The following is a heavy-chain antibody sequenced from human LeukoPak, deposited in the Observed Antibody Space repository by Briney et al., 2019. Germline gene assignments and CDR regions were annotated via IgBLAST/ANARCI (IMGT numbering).Heavy chain of an antibody. J-gene: IGHJ4*01. V-gene: IGHV4-34*01. Sequence: SETLSLTCAVYGGSFSGYYWSWIRQPPGKGLEWIGEINHSGSTKSTPSLKSRISISIDTSKKQFYLNLTSVTAADTAVYYCARLGDYYDSSGDNNEVNFDYWGQGTLVTVSS. CDR2: INHSGST. CDR1: GGSFSGYY. D-gene: IGHD3-22*01. CDR3: ARLGDYYDSSGDNNEVNFDY.